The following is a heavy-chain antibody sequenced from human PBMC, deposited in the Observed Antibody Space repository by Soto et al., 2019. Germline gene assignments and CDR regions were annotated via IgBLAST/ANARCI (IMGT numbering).Heavy chain of an antibody. Sequence: SETLSLTCTVSGGSISSGGYYWSWIRQHPGKGLEWIGYIYYSGSTYYNPSLKSRVTISVDTSKNQFSLKLSSVTAADTAVYYCARGKYYYDSSGSPPFDYWGQGTLVTVSS. V-gene: IGHV4-31*03. D-gene: IGHD3-22*01. CDR2: IYYSGST. J-gene: IGHJ4*02. CDR1: GGSISSGGYY. CDR3: ARGKYYYDSSGSPPFDY.